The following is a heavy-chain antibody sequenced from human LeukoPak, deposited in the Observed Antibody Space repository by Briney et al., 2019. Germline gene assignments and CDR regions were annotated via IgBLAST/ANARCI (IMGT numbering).Heavy chain of an antibody. CDR2: IYYSGST. Sequence: SETLSLTCTVSGGSISSSSYYWAWIRQPPGKGLEWIGSIYYSGSTYYNPSLKSRVTISVDTSKNQFSLKLSSVTAADTAVYYCARPLRGASYDYWGQGTLVTVSS. CDR1: GGSISSSSYY. CDR3: ARPLRGASYDY. V-gene: IGHV4-39*07. J-gene: IGHJ4*02.